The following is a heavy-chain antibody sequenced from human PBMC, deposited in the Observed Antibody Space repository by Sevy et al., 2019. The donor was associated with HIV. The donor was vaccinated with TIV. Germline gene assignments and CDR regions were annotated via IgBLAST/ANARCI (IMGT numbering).Heavy chain of an antibody. J-gene: IGHJ4*02. Sequence: QLGGSLRLSCAASGFTFSSYWMSWVRQAPGKGLEWVANIKQDGSEKYYVDSVKGRFTISRDNAKNSLYLQMNSLRAEDTAVYYCARGAYYDILTGYYLDYWGQGTLVTVSS. V-gene: IGHV3-7*01. CDR2: IKQDGSEK. CDR1: GFTFSSYW. D-gene: IGHD3-9*01. CDR3: ARGAYYDILTGYYLDY.